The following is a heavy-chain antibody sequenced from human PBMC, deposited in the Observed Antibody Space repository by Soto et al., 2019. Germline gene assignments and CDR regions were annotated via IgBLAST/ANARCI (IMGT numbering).Heavy chain of an antibody. J-gene: IGHJ4*02. Sequence: EVQLVESGGGLVQPGGSLKLSCAASGFTFSGSAMHWVRQASGKGLEWVGRIRSKANSYATAYAASVKGRFTISRDDSKHTAYLQMNSLKIEDTAVYYCTPSGWPYYFDYWGQGTLVTVSS. CDR1: GFTFSGSA. V-gene: IGHV3-73*02. CDR2: IRSKANSYAT. D-gene: IGHD6-19*01. CDR3: TPSGWPYYFDY.